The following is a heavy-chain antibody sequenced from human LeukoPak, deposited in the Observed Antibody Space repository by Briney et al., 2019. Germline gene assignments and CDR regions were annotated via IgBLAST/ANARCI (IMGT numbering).Heavy chain of an antibody. D-gene: IGHD3-22*01. CDR3: ARDYYDSSGYVYFDY. Sequence: GGSLRLSCAASGFTFSSYAMSWVRQAPGKGLEWVSAISGSGGSTYYADSVKGRFTISRDNSKNTLYLQMNSLRAEDTAVYYCARDYYDSSGYVYFDYWGQGTLVTVSS. CDR1: GFTFSSYA. J-gene: IGHJ4*02. V-gene: IGHV3-23*01. CDR2: ISGSGGST.